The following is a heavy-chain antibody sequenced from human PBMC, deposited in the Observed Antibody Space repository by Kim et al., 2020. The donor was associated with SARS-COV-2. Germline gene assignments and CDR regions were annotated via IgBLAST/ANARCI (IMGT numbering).Heavy chain of an antibody. D-gene: IGHD6-19*01. V-gene: IGHV3-30*07. CDR3: ASLLSPPEPIAVGKGAFDI. Sequence: GRFTISRDNSKNTLYLQMNSLRAEDTAVYYCASLLSPPEPIAVGKGAFDIWGQGTMVTVSS. J-gene: IGHJ3*02.